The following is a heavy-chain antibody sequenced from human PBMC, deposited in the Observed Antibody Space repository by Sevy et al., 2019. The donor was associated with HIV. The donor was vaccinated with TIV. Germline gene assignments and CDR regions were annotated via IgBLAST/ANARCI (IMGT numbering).Heavy chain of an antibody. CDR1: GFTFSSYG. V-gene: IGHV3-33*01. CDR3: ASGAYYYASRSENFDY. D-gene: IGHD3-10*01. CDR2: IWYDGSSK. J-gene: IGHJ4*02. Sequence: GGSLRLSCAASGFTFSSYGMHWVRQAPGKGLEWVALIWYDGSSKYYADSVKGRFTISSDNSKNTLYLQMNSLRAEDTAVYYCASGAYYYASRSENFDYWGQGTLVTVSS.